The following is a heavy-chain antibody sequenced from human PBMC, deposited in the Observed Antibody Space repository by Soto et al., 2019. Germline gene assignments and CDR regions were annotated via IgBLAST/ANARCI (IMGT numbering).Heavy chain of an antibody. CDR2: IYWDDDK. V-gene: IGHV2-5*02. D-gene: IGHD4-17*01. CDR1: GFSLRTSGVG. CDR3: AHTGVTTVTFGY. Sequence: QITLKESGPTLVKPTQTLTLTCTFSGFSLRTSGVGVGWIRQPPGKALEWLALIYWDDDKRYRPSLKSRLTIPKDTSKNQVVLTMTNMDPVDTATYYCAHTGVTTVTFGYWGQGTLVTVSS. J-gene: IGHJ4*02.